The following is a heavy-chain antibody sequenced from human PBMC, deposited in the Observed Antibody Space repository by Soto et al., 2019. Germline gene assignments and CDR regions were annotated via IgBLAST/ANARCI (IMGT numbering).Heavy chain of an antibody. J-gene: IGHJ2*01. D-gene: IGHD5-12*01. CDR2: IIPIFGTA. Sequence: QVQLVQSGAEVKKPGSSVTVSCKASGGTFSSYTISWVRQAPGPGLEWMGGIIPIFGTANYAQKFQGRVTITADESTSTAYMELGSLRSADTAVYYCARGNHRWLQLWYFDLWGRGTLVTVSS. CDR3: ARGNHRWLQLWYFDL. V-gene: IGHV1-69*12. CDR1: GGTFSSYT.